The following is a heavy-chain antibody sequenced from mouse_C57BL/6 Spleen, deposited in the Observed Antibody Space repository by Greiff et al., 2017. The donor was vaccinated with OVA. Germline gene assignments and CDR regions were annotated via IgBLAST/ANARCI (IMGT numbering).Heavy chain of an antibody. CDR1: GFTFSSYA. CDR2: ISDGGSYT. J-gene: IGHJ1*03. D-gene: IGHD1-1*01. Sequence: VQLVASGGGLVKPGGSLKLSCAASGFTFSSYAMSWVRQTPEKRLEWVATISDGGSYTYYPDNVKGRFTISRDNAKNNLYLQMSHLKSEDTAMYYCARAVTTVVATGYFDVWGTGTTVTVSS. V-gene: IGHV5-4*01. CDR3: ARAVTTVVATGYFDV.